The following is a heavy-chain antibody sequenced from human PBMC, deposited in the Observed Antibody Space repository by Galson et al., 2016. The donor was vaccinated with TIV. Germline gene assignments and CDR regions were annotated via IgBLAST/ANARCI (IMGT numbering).Heavy chain of an antibody. CDR3: AKSLFHTIEFGGLTVIFDC. CDR2: ISGSGGHT. J-gene: IGHJ4*02. CDR1: GFSFSSFA. D-gene: IGHD3-16*02. Sequence: SLRLSCAASGFSFSSFAMSWVRQAPGKGLEWVASISGSGGHTHYGDSVQGRFTISRDDSKNALYLQMNSLRADDTAVYYCAKSLFHTIEFGGLTVIFDCWGQGTLVTVSS. V-gene: IGHV3-23*01.